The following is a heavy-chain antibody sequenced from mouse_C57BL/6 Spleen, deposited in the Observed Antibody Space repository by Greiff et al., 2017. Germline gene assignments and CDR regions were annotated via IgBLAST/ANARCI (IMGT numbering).Heavy chain of an antibody. Sequence: QVQLQQPGAELVMPGASVKLSCKASGYTFTSYWMHWVKQRPGQGLEWIGEIDPSDSYTNYNQKFKGKSTLTLDKSSSTAYMQLSSLTSEDSAVYYCARSPILSGYFDYWGQGTTLTVSS. V-gene: IGHV1-69*01. CDR3: ARSPILSGYFDY. CDR2: IDPSDSYT. D-gene: IGHD1-1*02. CDR1: GYTFTSYW. J-gene: IGHJ2*01.